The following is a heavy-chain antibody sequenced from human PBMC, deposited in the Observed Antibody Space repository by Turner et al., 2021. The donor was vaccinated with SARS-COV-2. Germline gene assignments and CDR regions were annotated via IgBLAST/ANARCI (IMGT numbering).Heavy chain of an antibody. V-gene: IGHV1-2*02. J-gene: IGHJ6*02. CDR2: INPSSGDS. CDR1: GYNFSDHY. Sequence: QLQLVQSGAEVKKPGASVKVSCRAAGYNFSDHYIHWVRQAPGQGLEWMGWINPSSGDSYYAQKFQGRITMTRDTSLNTAYMEVITLRYDDTAEYYCSMGRDDLNMHVWGQGTMVTVSS. D-gene: IGHD3-3*01. CDR3: SMGRDDLNMHV.